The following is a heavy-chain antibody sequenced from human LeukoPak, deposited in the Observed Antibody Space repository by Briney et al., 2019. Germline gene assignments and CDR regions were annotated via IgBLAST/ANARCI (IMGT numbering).Heavy chain of an antibody. CDR1: GYIFTSYA. CDR2: INTNTGNP. D-gene: IGHD3-22*01. J-gene: IGHJ4*02. Sequence: GASVKVSCKASGYIFTSYAMNWVRQAPGQGLEWMGWINTNTGNPTYAQGFTGRFVFSLDTSVSTAYLQISSLKAEDTAVYYCAREIEYYYDSSGYYYLDYWGQGTLVTVSS. CDR3: AREIEYYYDSSGYYYLDY. V-gene: IGHV7-4-1*02.